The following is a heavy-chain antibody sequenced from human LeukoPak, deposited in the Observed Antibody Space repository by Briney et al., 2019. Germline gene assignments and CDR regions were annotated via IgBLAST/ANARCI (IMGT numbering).Heavy chain of an antibody. D-gene: IGHD3-16*02. J-gene: IGHJ2*01. CDR1: RYSFTTYY. CDR3: ARRRVHLGELSVSGYLDL. CDR2: LNPDSGGT. Sequence: ASVMVSCKASRYSFTTYYMHWVRQAPGQGLEWMGWLNPDSGGTNYAQKFQGRVTMTSDPSISTAYMELSRLRSDDTAVYYCARRRVHLGELSVSGYLDLWGRGTLVTVSS. V-gene: IGHV1-2*02.